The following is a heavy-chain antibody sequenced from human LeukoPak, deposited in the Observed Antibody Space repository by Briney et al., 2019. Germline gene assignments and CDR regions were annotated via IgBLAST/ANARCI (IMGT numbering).Heavy chain of an antibody. CDR1: GGTFSSYA. V-gene: IGHV1-69*05. CDR2: IIPIFGTA. Sequence: SVKVSCKASGGTFSSYAISWVRQAPGQGLEWMGGIIPIFGTANYAQKFQGRVTITTDESTSTAYMELSSLRSEDTAVYYCARVRTIFGVVTDAFDTWGQGTMVTVSS. CDR3: ARVRTIFGVVTDAFDT. D-gene: IGHD3-3*02. J-gene: IGHJ3*02.